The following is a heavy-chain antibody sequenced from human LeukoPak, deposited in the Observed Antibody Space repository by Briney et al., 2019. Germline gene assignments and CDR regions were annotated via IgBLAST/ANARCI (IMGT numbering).Heavy chain of an antibody. CDR1: GFTLSRYE. V-gene: IGHV3-48*03. J-gene: IGHJ4*02. CDR3: ARGPYSSNWYVDH. CDR2: ISRTGNSI. D-gene: IGHD6-13*01. Sequence: PGGSLRLSCAASGFTLSRYEMNWVRLAPGKGLEWISYISRTGNSIYYADSVKGRFTISRDSAKNSLYLQMNSLRAEDTAVYYCARGPYSSNWYVDHWGQGTLVTVAS.